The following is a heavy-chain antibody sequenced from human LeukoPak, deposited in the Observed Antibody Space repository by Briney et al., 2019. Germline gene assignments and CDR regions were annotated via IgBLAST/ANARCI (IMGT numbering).Heavy chain of an antibody. J-gene: IGHJ4*02. CDR3: ARTADGSHFDY. D-gene: IGHD5-24*01. CDR2: TDWDDDK. V-gene: IGHV2-70*04. CDR1: GFSLSTNGMR. Sequence: SGPTLVNPTQTLTLTCTFSGFSLSTNGMRVSWIRQPPVKALEWLARTDWDDDKFYSTSLKTRLTISKDTSKNLVVLIMTNMDPVDTATYYCARTADGSHFDYWGQGTLVTVSS.